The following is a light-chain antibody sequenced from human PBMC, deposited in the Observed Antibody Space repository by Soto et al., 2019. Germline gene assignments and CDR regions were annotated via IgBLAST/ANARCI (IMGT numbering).Light chain of an antibody. J-gene: IGLJ1*01. CDR3: GSYTSSDTPYV. CDR1: SSDVGGYKY. V-gene: IGLV2-14*01. Sequence: QSALTQPASVSGSPGQSITISCTGTSSDVGGYKYVSWDQHHPDKAPKLIISVVSNRPSGVSNRFSGSKSGNTASLTISGLQAEDEADYYCGSYTSSDTPYVFGTGTKLTVL. CDR2: VVS.